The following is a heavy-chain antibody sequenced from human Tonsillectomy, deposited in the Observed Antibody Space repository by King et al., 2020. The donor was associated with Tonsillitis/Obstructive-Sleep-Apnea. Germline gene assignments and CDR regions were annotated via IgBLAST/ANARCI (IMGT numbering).Heavy chain of an antibody. J-gene: IGHJ3*02. CDR1: RYTFTTYY. Sequence: QLVQSGAEVKKPGASVKVSCKASRYTFTTYYMNWVRQAPGQGLEWMGIINPRGGSTSYAQKFQGRVTMTRDTSTSTLYMELSSLRSDDTAVYYCARESSGYGNDALDIWGQGTMVTVSS. V-gene: IGHV1-46*01. CDR2: INPRGGST. CDR3: ARESSGYGNDALDI. D-gene: IGHD3-22*01.